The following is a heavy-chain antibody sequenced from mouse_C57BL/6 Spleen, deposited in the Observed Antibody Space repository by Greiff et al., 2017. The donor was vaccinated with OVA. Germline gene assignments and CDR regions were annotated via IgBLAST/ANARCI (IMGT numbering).Heavy chain of an antibody. J-gene: IGHJ3*01. V-gene: IGHV5-4*01. D-gene: IGHD2-2*01. CDR2: ISDGGSYT. CDR3: ARDSNMGVTTPFAY. CDR1: GFTFSSYA. Sequence: DVHLVESGGGLVKPGGSLKLSCAASGFTFSSYAMSWVRQTPEKRLEWVATISDGGSYTYYPDNVKGRFTISRDNAKNNLYLQMSHLKSEDTAMYYCARDSNMGVTTPFAYWGQGTLVTVSA.